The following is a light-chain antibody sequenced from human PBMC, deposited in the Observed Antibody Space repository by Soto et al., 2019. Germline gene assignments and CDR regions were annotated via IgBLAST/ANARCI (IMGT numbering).Light chain of an antibody. J-gene: IGKJ1*01. Sequence: DGVRTQSPLSLPVTLGQPASSSCNYSQSLAYNDGDTYLNWFHQRPGQSPRRLIYKVSNRDSGVPNRFSGSGSGTDFTLKISRVEAEDVGVFYCMQGTHWPRTFGQGTKVDIK. CDR3: MQGTHWPRT. V-gene: IGKV2-30*01. CDR2: KVS. CDR1: QSLAYNDGDTY.